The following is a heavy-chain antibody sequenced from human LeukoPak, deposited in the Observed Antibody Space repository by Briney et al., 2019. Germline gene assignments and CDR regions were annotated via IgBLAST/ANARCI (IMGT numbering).Heavy chain of an antibody. V-gene: IGHV4-39*01. CDR3: ARQGRTRALKDY. CDR2: IYYSGST. Sequence: IPSETLSLTCTVSGGSISSSSYYWGWIRQPPGKGLEWIGSIYYSGSTYYNPSLKSRVTISVDTSKNQLSLKLSSVTAADTAVYYCARQGRTRALKDYWGQGTLVTVSS. CDR1: GGSISSSSYY. J-gene: IGHJ4*02. D-gene: IGHD2-15*01.